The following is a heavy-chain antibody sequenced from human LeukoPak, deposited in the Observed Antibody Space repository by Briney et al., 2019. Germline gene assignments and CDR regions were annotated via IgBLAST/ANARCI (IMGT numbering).Heavy chain of an antibody. J-gene: IGHJ5*02. CDR1: GFTFSSYS. Sequence: GSLRLSCAASGFTFSSYSMNWVRQAPGKGLEWVSSISSSSSYIYYADSMKGRFTISRDNAKNSLYLQMNSLRAEDTAVYYCAREMGAWELPPPWGQGTLVTVSS. V-gene: IGHV3-21*01. D-gene: IGHD1-26*01. CDR2: ISSSSSYI. CDR3: AREMGAWELPPP.